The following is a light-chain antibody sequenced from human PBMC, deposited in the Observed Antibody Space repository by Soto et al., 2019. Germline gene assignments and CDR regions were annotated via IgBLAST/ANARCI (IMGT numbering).Light chain of an antibody. Sequence: QSALTQPASVSGSPGQSITISCTGTSSDVGAYRYVSWYQHHPGKVPKLMIYEVNPRPSGVSNRFSGSKSGNTDSLTVSGLQAEDEADYYCSSYTSSNTLVFGSGTKLTVL. CDR3: SSYTSSNTLV. V-gene: IGLV2-14*01. J-gene: IGLJ1*01. CDR2: EVN. CDR1: SSDVGAYRY.